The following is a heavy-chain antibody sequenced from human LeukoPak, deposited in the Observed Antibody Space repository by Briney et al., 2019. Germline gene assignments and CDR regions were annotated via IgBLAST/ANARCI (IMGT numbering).Heavy chain of an antibody. CDR2: INSDGSST. J-gene: IGHJ3*02. CDR3: ARMEAEASDAFDI. CDR1: GFTVSNYY. D-gene: IGHD6-13*01. Sequence: GGSLRLSCAASGFTVSNYYMHWVRQAPGKGLVWVSRINSDGSSTSYADSVKGRFTISRDNAKNTLYLQMNSLRAEDTAVYYCARMEAEASDAFDIWGQGTMVTVSS. V-gene: IGHV3-74*01.